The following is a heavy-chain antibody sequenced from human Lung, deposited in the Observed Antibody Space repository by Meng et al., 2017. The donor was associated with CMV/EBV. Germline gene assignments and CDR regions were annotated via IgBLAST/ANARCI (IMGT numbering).Heavy chain of an antibody. Sequence: GGSLRPXXAAYGFTFSSYAMSWVRKAQGKGMEWVSAISGSGGSTYYADSVKGRFTISRDNSKNTLYLQMNSLRAEDTAVYYCAKAYSSSSVGTNRGFDYWGQGTLVTVSS. CDR2: ISGSGGST. CDR1: GFTFSSYA. V-gene: IGHV3-23*01. CDR3: AKAYSSSSVGTNRGFDY. J-gene: IGHJ4*02. D-gene: IGHD6-6*01.